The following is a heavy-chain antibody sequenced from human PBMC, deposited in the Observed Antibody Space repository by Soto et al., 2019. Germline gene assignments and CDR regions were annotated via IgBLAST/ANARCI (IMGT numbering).Heavy chain of an antibody. CDR1: GFTFSSYA. CDR3: ERDGSPRYYYDSSGYYGFPDL. CDR2: ISYDGSNK. D-gene: IGHD3-22*01. Sequence: HPGGSLRLSCAASGFTFSSYAMHWVRQAPGKGLEWVAVISYDGSNKYYADYVKGRFTISRDNSKNTLYLQMNSLRAEDTAVYYCERDGSPRYYYDSSGYYGFPDLWGQGTLVTVSS. J-gene: IGHJ4*02. V-gene: IGHV3-30-3*01.